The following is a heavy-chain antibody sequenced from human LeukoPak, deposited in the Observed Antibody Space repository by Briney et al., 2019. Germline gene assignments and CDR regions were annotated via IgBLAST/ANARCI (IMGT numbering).Heavy chain of an antibody. J-gene: IGHJ3*02. CDR1: GGSFSGYY. Sequence: SETLSLTCAVYGGSFSGYYWSWIRQPPGKGLEWIGEINHSGSTNYNPSLESRVTISVDTSKNQFSLKLSSVTAADTAVYYCASLDYGGRAFDIWGQGTMVTVSS. D-gene: IGHD4-23*01. V-gene: IGHV4-34*01. CDR3: ASLDYGGRAFDI. CDR2: INHSGST.